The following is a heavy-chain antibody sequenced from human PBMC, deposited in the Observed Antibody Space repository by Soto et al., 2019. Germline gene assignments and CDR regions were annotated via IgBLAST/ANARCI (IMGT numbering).Heavy chain of an antibody. CDR3: TKNFGPEWDLPSGVYYYSYYGMDV. V-gene: IGHV3-49*03. Sequence: QPGGSLRLSCTTSGFTFGDYAMSWFRQAPGKGLEWVGFIRSKGYGGATEYAASVKGRFTISRDDSKSIAYLQMNSLKTEDTAVYYCTKNFGPEWDLPSGVYYYSYYGMDVWGQGTTVTVSS. J-gene: IGHJ6*02. CDR1: GFTFGDYA. D-gene: IGHD1-26*01. CDR2: IRSKGYGGAT.